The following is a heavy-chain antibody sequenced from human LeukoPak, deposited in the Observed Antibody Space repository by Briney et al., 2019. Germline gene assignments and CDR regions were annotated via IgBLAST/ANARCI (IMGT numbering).Heavy chain of an antibody. D-gene: IGHD4-23*01. V-gene: IGHV1-18*01. CDR3: ARTVVTPKSFDY. CDR2: ISAYNGNT. Sequence: ASVEVSCKASGYTFTSYGISWVRQAPGQGLEWKGWISAYNGNTNYAQKLQGRVTMTTDTSTSTAYMELRSLRSDDTAVYYCARTVVTPKSFDYWGQGTLVTVSS. CDR1: GYTFTSYG. J-gene: IGHJ4*02.